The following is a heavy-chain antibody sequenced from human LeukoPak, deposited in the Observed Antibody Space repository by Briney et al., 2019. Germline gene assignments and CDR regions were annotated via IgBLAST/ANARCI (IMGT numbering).Heavy chain of an antibody. Sequence: ASVKVSCKASGYSFTSYHMHWVRQAPGQGLEWMGIINPSGGSTNYAQKFQGRVTMTRDMSTSTVYMVLSSLRSEDTAVYYCARGRDYVWGSYRPHDAFDIWGQGTMVTVSS. J-gene: IGHJ3*02. CDR3: ARGRDYVWGSYRPHDAFDI. CDR1: GYSFTSYH. CDR2: INPSGGST. D-gene: IGHD3-16*02. V-gene: IGHV1-46*01.